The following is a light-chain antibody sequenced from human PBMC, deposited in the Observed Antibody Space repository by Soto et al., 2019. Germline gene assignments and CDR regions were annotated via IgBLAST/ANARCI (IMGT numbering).Light chain of an antibody. J-gene: IGKJ1*01. CDR1: ETISSW. V-gene: IGKV1-5*03. CDR3: QYYNSYSGA. Sequence: DIQITQSPSTLSGSVGDRVTITCRASETISSWLAWYQQKPGKAPKLLIYKASTLKSGVPSRFSGSRSGTEFALTIGGHQPDEFPTYYCQYYNSYSGAFVQVTK. CDR2: KAS.